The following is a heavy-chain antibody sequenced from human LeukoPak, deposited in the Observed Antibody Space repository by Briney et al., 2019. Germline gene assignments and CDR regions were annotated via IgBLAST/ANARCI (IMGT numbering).Heavy chain of an antibody. CDR2: IIPILGIA. V-gene: IGHV1-69*04. CDR3: ARESGSCD. CDR1: GGTFSSYA. Sequence: SVKVSCKASGGTFSSYAISWVGQAPGQGLECIGRIIPILGIANYAQKFQGRVTITADKSTSTAYMELSSLRSEDTAVYCCARESGSCDWGQGTLVTVSS. J-gene: IGHJ4*02. D-gene: IGHD1-26*01.